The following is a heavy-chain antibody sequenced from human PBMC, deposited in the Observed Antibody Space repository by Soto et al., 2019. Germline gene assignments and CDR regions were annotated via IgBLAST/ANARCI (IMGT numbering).Heavy chain of an antibody. D-gene: IGHD3-22*01. Sequence: QVQLQESGPGLMKPSETLSLTCTVSGGSISSYYWSWIRQPPGKGLEWIGYIYYSGSTNYNPSLKSRVTISVDTSKNQFSLKLSSVTAADTAVYYCARGAWLFPFDYWGQGTLVTVSS. J-gene: IGHJ4*02. CDR2: IYYSGST. CDR1: GGSISSYY. V-gene: IGHV4-59*01. CDR3: ARGAWLFPFDY.